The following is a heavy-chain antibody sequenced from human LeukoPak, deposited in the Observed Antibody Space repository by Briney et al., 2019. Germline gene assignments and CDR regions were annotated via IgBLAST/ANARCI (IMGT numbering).Heavy chain of an antibody. Sequence: ASVKVSCKASRFTFTSSAVQWVRQARGQRLEWIGWIVVGSGNTNYAQKFQERVTITRDMSTSTAYMELSSLRSEDTAVYYCAADVAAADRDYWGQGTLVTVSS. D-gene: IGHD6-13*01. V-gene: IGHV1-58*01. CDR3: AADVAAADRDY. CDR2: IVVGSGNT. CDR1: RFTFTSSA. J-gene: IGHJ4*02.